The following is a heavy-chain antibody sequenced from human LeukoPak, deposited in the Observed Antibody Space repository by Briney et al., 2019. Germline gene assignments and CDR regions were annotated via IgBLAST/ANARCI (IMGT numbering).Heavy chain of an antibody. CDR3: ARAAGNDYRLDY. CDR1: GYTFTSYY. V-gene: IGHV1-46*01. CDR2: INPSGGST. J-gene: IGHJ4*02. Sequence: ASVKVSCKASGYTFTSYYMHWVRQAPGQGLEWMGIINPSGGSTSYAQKFQGRVTMTRDMSTSTVYMELSSLRSEDTAVYYCARAAGNDYRLDYWGQGTLATVSS. D-gene: IGHD4-11*01.